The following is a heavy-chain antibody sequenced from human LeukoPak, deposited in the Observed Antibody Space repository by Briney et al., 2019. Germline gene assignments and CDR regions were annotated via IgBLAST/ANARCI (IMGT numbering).Heavy chain of an antibody. D-gene: IGHD2-2*01. CDR2: INHSGGT. Sequence: PSETLSLTCAVYGGSFSGYYWSWIRQPPGKGLEWIGEINHSGGTNYNPSLKSRVTISVDTSKNQFSLKLSSVTAADTAVYYCARGGYCSSTSCYLRWFDPWGQGTLVTVSA. CDR3: ARGGYCSSTSCYLRWFDP. J-gene: IGHJ5*02. V-gene: IGHV4-34*01. CDR1: GGSFSGYY.